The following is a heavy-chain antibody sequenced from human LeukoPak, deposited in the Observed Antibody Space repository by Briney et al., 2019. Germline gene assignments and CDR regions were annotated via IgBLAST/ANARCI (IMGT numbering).Heavy chain of an antibody. D-gene: IGHD2-21*02. V-gene: IGHV3-9*01. CDR2: ISWNSGSI. CDR1: GFTFDDYA. J-gene: IGHJ3*02. CDR3: AKDMDAYCGGDCTPLDAFDI. Sequence: GGSLRLSCAASGFTFDDYAMHWVRQAPGKGLEWVSGISWNSGSIGYADSVKGRFTISRDNAKNSLYLQMNSLRAEDTALYYCAKDMDAYCGGDCTPLDAFDIWGQGTMVTVSS.